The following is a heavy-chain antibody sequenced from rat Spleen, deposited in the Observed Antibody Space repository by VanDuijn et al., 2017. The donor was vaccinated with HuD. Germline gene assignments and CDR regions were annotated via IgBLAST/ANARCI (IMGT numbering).Heavy chain of an antibody. Sequence: EVQLVESGGGLVQPGRSLKLSCVASGFTFSNYWMTWIRQAPGKGLEWVASISYEGSSTYYGDSVKGRFTISRDNAKTTLYLQMNSLRSEDTATYYCARHHRSGRYYFDYWGQGVMVTVSS. CDR1: GFTFSNYW. CDR2: ISYEGSST. CDR3: ARHHRSGRYYFDY. J-gene: IGHJ2*01. D-gene: IGHD1-12*01. V-gene: IGHV5-31*01.